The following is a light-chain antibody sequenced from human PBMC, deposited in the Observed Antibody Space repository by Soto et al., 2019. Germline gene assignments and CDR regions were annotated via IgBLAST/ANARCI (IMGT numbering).Light chain of an antibody. Sequence: ENVLTQSPRTLSLSPEERATLSCRASQSVSSSYLAWYQQKPGQAPRLLIYGASSRATGIPDRFSGSGSGTDFTLTISRLEPEDFAVYYCQQYGSSPLITFGQGTRLEIK. J-gene: IGKJ5*01. CDR1: QSVSSSY. CDR2: GAS. CDR3: QQYGSSPLIT. V-gene: IGKV3-20*01.